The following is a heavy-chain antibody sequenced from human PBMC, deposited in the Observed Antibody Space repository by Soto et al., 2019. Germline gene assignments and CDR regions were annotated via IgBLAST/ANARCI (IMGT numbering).Heavy chain of an antibody. J-gene: IGHJ6*02. V-gene: IGHV3-7*01. CDR3: ARDPSIVVVTAKTYYYYGIDV. Sequence: GGSLRLSCAASGFTFSSYWMSWVRQAPGKGLEWVANIKQDGSEKYYVDSVKGRFTISRDNAKNSLYLQMNSLRAEDTAVYYCARDPSIVVVTAKTYYYYGIDVWRQGTTLTVSS. D-gene: IGHD2-21*02. CDR1: GFTFSSYW. CDR2: IKQDGSEK.